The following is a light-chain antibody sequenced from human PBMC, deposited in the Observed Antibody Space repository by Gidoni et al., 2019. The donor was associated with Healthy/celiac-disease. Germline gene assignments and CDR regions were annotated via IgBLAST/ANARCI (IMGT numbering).Light chain of an antibody. V-gene: IGKV1-27*01. Sequence: DLQMTQSPSSLSASVGDRVTITCRASQGISNYFAWYQQKPGKVPKILIYAASPLQSGVPSRFSGSGSGTDFTLTISSLQPEDVATYYCQKYNSAPLFTFGPGTKVEIK. CDR1: QGISNY. CDR3: QKYNSAPLFT. CDR2: AAS. J-gene: IGKJ3*01.